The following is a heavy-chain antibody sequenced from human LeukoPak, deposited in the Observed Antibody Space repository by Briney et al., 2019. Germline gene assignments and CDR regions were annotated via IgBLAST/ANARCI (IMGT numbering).Heavy chain of an antibody. CDR3: ALHPSAPYLFDF. CDR2: IYYSGST. Sequence: SETLSLTCTVSGGSISSGGYYWSWIRQHPGKGLEWIGYIYYSGSTNYNPSLKSRVTISADTAKNQFSLKLSSVTAADTAVYYCALHPSAPYLFDFWGQGTLVTVSS. D-gene: IGHD3-10*01. J-gene: IGHJ4*02. CDR1: GGSISSGGYY. V-gene: IGHV4-61*08.